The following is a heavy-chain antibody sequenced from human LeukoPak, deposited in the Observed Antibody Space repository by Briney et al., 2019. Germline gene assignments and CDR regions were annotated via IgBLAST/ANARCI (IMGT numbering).Heavy chain of an antibody. CDR1: GFTFSSYE. J-gene: IGHJ4*02. V-gene: IGHV3-48*03. D-gene: IGHD5-18*01. CDR3: ARGRFYSYTYYFDY. CDR2: ISSSGSTI. Sequence: GGSLRLSCAASGFTFSSYEMNWVRQAPGKGLEWLSYISSSGSTIYYTDSVKGRFSISRNNAKNSLYLQMDSLRAEDTAVYYCARGRFYSYTYYFDYWGQGTLVTVSS.